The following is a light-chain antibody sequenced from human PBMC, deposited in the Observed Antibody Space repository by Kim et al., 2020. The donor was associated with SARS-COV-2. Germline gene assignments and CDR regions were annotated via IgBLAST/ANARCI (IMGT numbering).Light chain of an antibody. V-gene: IGKV1-12*01. J-gene: IGKJ2*01. CDR3: QQANNFPYT. Sequence: SASVGDRVTITCRARQGVGSRVAWYQQKPGKAPRLLIYATNNLQSGVRSRFSGSGYGTDFTLTISSLQPEDFATYYCQQANNFPYTFGQGTKLEI. CDR2: ATN. CDR1: QGVGSR.